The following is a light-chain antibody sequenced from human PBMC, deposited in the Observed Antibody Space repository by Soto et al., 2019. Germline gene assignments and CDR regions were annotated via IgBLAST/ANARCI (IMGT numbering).Light chain of an antibody. CDR2: GAS. Sequence: EIVMTQYPATLSLSPGERATLSCRASQSVSSNLAWYQQKPGQAPRLLIYGASTRATGIPARFSGSGSGTEFTLTISSLKTEDFATYYCQQANSFPLTFGGGTKVDIK. J-gene: IGKJ4*01. V-gene: IGKV3-15*01. CDR3: QQANSFPLT. CDR1: QSVSSN.